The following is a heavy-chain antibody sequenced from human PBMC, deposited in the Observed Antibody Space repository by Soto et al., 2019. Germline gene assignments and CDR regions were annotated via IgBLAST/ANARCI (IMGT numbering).Heavy chain of an antibody. CDR1: GYTFTSYY. CDR3: ARDRQQRYYYYGMDA. CDR2: INPSGGST. D-gene: IGHD5-18*01. V-gene: IGHV1-46*01. J-gene: IGHJ6*02. Sequence: ASVKVSCKASGYTFTSYYMHWVRQAPGQGLEWMGIINPSGGSTSYAQKFQGRVTMTRDTSTSTVYMELSSLRSEDTAVYYCARDRQQRYYYYGMDAWGQGTTVTVSS.